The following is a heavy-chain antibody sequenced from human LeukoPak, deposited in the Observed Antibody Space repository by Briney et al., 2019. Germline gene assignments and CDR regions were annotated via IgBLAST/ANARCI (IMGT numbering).Heavy chain of an antibody. Sequence: SETLSLTCTVSGGSISSGGYYWSWIRQHPGKGLEWIGYIYYSGSTYYNPSLKSRVTISVDTSKNQSSLKLSSVTAADTAVYYCASADLVEEGSWAFDYWGQGTLVTVSS. D-gene: IGHD2-15*01. J-gene: IGHJ4*02. CDR3: ASADLVEEGSWAFDY. CDR2: IYYSGST. CDR1: GGSISSGGYY. V-gene: IGHV4-31*03.